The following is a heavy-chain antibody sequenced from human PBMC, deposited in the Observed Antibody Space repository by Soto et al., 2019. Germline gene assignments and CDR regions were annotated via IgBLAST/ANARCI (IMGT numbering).Heavy chain of an antibody. CDR3: ARRSSTYLNEIIYDP. J-gene: IGHJ5*02. CDR2: IKTDSGDT. CDR1: RYTFTSYD. Sequence: ASVKVSCKASRYTFTSYDIFWVRQSPGQGLEWMGWIKTDSGDTHYAQNFQGRVTMTRDTSISTAYIELNNLLSDDTAVYYCARRSSTYLNEIIYDPWGQGTLVTVSS. D-gene: IGHD2-2*01. V-gene: IGHV1-2*02.